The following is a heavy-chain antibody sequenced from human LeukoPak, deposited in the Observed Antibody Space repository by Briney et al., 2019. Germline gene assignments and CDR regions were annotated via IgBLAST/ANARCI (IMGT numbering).Heavy chain of an antibody. CDR2: LDTDGSDT. J-gene: IGHJ4*02. CDR3: ARDRYPAAREFDY. CDR1: GFTFSNYW. D-gene: IGHD2-2*01. V-gene: IGHV3-74*01. Sequence: PGGSLRLSCAAFGFTFSNYWMHWVRQAPGKGLVWVSRLDTDGSDTSYADSVKGRFTISRDNAKNTLYLQMNNLRAEDTAMYYCARDRYPAAREFDYWGQGTLVTVSS.